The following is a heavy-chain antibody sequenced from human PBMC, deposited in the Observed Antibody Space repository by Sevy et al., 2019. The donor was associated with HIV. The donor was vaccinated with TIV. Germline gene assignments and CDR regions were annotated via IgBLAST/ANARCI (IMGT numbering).Heavy chain of an antibody. CDR1: GFTFDDYA. CDR2: ISWDGGST. D-gene: IGHD3-3*01. CDR3: AKDPGLGYDFWSGYLGSQRDYHYYGMDV. V-gene: IGHV3-43D*03. J-gene: IGHJ6*02. Sequence: GGSLRLSCAASGFTFDDYAMHWVRQAPGKGLEWVSLISWDGGSTYYADSVKGRFTISRDNSKNSLYLQMNSLRAEDHALYYCAKDPGLGYDFWSGYLGSQRDYHYYGMDVWGQGTTVTVSS.